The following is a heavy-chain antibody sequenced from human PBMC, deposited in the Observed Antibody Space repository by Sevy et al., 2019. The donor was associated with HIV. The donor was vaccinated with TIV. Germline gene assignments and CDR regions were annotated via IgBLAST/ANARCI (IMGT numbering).Heavy chain of an antibody. CDR3: ARDKMGGSFDI. D-gene: IGHD3-16*01. CDR2: ITTSGGTI. J-gene: IGHJ3*02. CDR1: GFTFSSYD. Sequence: GGSLRLSCAASGFTFSSYDMNWVRQAPGKGLEWVSFITTSGGTICYADSVKGRFTVSRDSAGNSLYLQMNSLRVEDTAVYYCARDKMGGSFDIWGQGTMVTVSS. V-gene: IGHV3-48*01.